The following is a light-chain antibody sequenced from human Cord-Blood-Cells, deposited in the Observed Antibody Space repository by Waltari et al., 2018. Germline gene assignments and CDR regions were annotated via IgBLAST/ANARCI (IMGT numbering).Light chain of an antibody. CDR2: RNN. CDR3: AAWDDSLSGWV. V-gene: IGLV1-47*01. J-gene: IGLJ3*02. Sequence: QSVLTQPPSASGTPGQRVTISCSGSSSNIGSNYVYWYQQLPGTAPKLLIYRNNQWPSGVPCRFSGSKSGTSASLAISGLRSEDEADYYCAAWDDSLSGWVFGGGTKLTVL. CDR1: SSNIGSNY.